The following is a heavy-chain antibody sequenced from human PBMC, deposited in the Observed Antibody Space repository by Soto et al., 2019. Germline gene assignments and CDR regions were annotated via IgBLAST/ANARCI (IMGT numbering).Heavy chain of an antibody. CDR1: GYSFTSFS. Sequence: GASVKVSCKTSGYSFTSFSLHWVRQAPGQRLEWMGWISADTGNIKYSQSFQGRVTITRDTAASTAYLELSSLTSEDTAIYCGARWHCALGYWGQGTRGTVSP. V-gene: IGHV1-3*01. CDR2: ISADTGNI. J-gene: IGHJ4*02. CDR3: ARWHCALGY. D-gene: IGHD2-21*01.